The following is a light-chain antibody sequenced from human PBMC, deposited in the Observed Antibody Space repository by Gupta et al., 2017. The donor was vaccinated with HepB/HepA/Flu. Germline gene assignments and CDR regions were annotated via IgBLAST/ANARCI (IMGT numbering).Light chain of an antibody. CDR2: GAS. V-gene: IGKV3-20*01. Sequence: EIVLPQSTGTLSLSTGESATLSCRASQSVSSSYLAWYQQKPGQAPRLVIYGASSRTTGIPDRFSGSGSGTDFTLTVSRLEPEDFAVYYCQQYGSSPPRYTFGQGTKLEIK. CDR3: QQYGSSPPRYT. J-gene: IGKJ2*01. CDR1: QSVSSSY.